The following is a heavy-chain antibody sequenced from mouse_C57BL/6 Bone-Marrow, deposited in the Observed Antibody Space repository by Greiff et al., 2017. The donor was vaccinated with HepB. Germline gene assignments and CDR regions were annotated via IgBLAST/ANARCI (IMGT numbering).Heavy chain of an antibody. CDR3: ARSTMVTTTVYYFDY. CDR1: GYTFTDYY. V-gene: IGHV1-75*01. J-gene: IGHJ2*01. Sequence: QVQLQQSGPELVKPGASVKISCKASGYTFTDYYINWVKQRPGQGLEWIGWIFPGSGSTYYNEKFKGKATLTVDKSSSTAYMLLSSLTSEDSAVYFCARSTMVTTTVYYFDYWGQGTTLTVSS. D-gene: IGHD2-2*01. CDR2: IFPGSGST.